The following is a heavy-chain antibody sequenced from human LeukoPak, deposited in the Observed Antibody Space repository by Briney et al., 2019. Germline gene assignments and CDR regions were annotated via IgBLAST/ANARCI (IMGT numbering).Heavy chain of an antibody. CDR2: IYHSGST. J-gene: IGHJ3*02. V-gene: IGHV4-38-2*01. D-gene: IGHD3-16*01. Sequence: SETLSLTCAVSGYSISSGYYWGWIRQPPGKGLEWIGSIYHSGSTYYNPSLKSRVTISVDTSKSQFSLKLSSVTAADTAVYYCARHLGAVAAFDIWGQGTMVTVSS. CDR3: ARHLGAVAAFDI. CDR1: GYSISSGYY.